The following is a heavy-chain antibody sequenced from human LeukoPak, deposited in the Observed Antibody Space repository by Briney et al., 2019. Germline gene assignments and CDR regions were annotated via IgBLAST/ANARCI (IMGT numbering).Heavy chain of an antibody. CDR3: AKRPDCSTTNCFRFEY. V-gene: IGHV3-23*01. CDR1: GFTFSTYA. J-gene: IGHJ4*02. D-gene: IGHD2-2*01. CDR2: INGDGGRT. Sequence: GGSLRLSCAASGFTFSTYAMSGVRRAPGQGLEWVSSINGDGGRTYYAESVKGGFTFSRENSKNTLYLQMDSLRAEDTAVYYCAKRPDCSTTNCFRFEYWGQGTLVTVSS.